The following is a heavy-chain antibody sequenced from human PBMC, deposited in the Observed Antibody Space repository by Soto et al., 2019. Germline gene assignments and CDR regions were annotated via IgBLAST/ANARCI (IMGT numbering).Heavy chain of an antibody. J-gene: IGHJ5*02. V-gene: IGHV1-2*02. CDR2: INPNSGGT. CDR3: ARVGVAVVVAATINWFDP. D-gene: IGHD2-15*01. CDR1: GYTFTGYY. Sequence: QVQLVQSGAEVKKPGASVKVSCKASGYTFTGYYMHWVRQAPGQGLEWMGWINPNSGGTNYAQKFQGRVTMTRDTSISTAYMELSRLRSDDTAAYYCARVGVAVVVAATINWFDPWGQGTLVTVSS.